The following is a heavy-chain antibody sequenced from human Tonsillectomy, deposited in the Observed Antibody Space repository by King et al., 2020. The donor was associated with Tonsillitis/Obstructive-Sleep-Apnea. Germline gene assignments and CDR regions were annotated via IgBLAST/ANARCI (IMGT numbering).Heavy chain of an antibody. J-gene: IGHJ4*02. CDR2: ISSSSSYI. CDR1: GFTFSSYS. V-gene: IGHV3-21*01. CDR3: ARGGSSTSCFTVDGY. D-gene: IGHD2-2*01. Sequence: VQLVESGGGLVKPGGSLRLSCAASGFTFSSYSMNWVRKAPGKGLEWVSSISSSSSYIYYADSVKGRFTISRDNAKNSLYLQMNSLRAEDTAVYYCARGGSSTSCFTVDGYWGQGTLVTVSS.